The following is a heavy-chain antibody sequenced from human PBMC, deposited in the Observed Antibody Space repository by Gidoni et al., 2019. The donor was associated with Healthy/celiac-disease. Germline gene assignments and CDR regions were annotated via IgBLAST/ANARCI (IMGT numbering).Heavy chain of an antibody. CDR2: SSSSSSYI. CDR1: GFTFSSYS. J-gene: IGHJ4*02. D-gene: IGHD6-13*01. V-gene: IGHV3-21*01. CDR3: ARDRGIRYSSSSPCY. Sequence: EVQLVESGGGLVKPGGSLRLSCAASGFTFSSYSMNWVRQAPGKGLEWVSSSSSSSSYIYYADSVKGRFTISRDNAKNSLYLQMNSLRAEDTAVYYCARDRGIRYSSSSPCYWGQGTLVTVSS.